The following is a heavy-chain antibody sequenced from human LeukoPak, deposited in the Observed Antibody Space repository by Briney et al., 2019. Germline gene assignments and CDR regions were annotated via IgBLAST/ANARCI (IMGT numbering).Heavy chain of an antibody. J-gene: IGHJ4*02. CDR3: ATRHYYDSSGYYFLPFFY. D-gene: IGHD3-22*01. Sequence: GASVKVSCKASGYTFTGYYMHWVRQAPGQGLEWMGGIIPIFGTANYAQKFQGRVTITADESTSTAYMELSSLRSEDTAVYYCATRHYYDSSGYYFLPFFYWGQGTLVTVSS. CDR2: IIPIFGTA. V-gene: IGHV1-69*13. CDR1: GYTFTGYY.